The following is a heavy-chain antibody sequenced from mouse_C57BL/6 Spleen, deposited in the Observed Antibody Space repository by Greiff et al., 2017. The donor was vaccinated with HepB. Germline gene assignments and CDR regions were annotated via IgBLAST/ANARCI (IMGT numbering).Heavy chain of an antibody. V-gene: IGHV1-50*01. Sequence: VQLQQPGAELVKPGASVKLSCKASGYTFTSYWMQWVKQRPGQGLEWIGEIDPSDSYTNYNQKFKGKATLTVDTSSSTAYMQLSSLTSEDSAVYYCARYYTPEEYYFDYWGQGTTLTVSS. J-gene: IGHJ2*01. CDR3: ARYYTPEEYYFDY. D-gene: IGHD2-12*01. CDR1: GYTFTSYW. CDR2: IDPSDSYT.